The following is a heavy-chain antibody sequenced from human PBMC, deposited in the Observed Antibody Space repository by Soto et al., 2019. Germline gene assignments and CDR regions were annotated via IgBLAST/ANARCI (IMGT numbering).Heavy chain of an antibody. V-gene: IGHV4-31*03. CDR1: GDSISSGDFY. CDR3: ARFPVIESDAGGYVQAGIDF. J-gene: IGHJ4*02. Sequence: QVQLQESGPGLVRPSQTLSLTCTVSGDSISSGDFYWNWVRQHPGKGLEWIGYIYYGGGTNYNPSLKRRVIISADTSKNQFSLNLTSVTAADTAVYYCARFPVIESDAGGYVQAGIDFWGQGTLVTVSS. D-gene: IGHD2-8*02. CDR2: IYYGGGT.